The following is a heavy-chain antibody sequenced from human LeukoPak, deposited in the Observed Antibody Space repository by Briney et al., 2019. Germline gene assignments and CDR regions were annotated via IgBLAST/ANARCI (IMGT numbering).Heavy chain of an antibody. CDR1: GYTFTSYA. V-gene: IGHV1-3*01. CDR3: ARGPVFWTPYYYYGMDV. Sequence: GASVSVSCKASGYTFTSYAMHWVRQAPGQRLEWMGWINAGNGNTKYSQKFQGRVTITRDTSASTAYMELSSLRSEDTAVYYCARGPVFWTPYYYYGMDVWGQGTTVTVSS. D-gene: IGHD3/OR15-3a*01. CDR2: INAGNGNT. J-gene: IGHJ6*02.